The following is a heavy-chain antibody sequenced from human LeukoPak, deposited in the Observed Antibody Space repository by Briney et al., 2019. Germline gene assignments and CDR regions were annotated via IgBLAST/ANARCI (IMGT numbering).Heavy chain of an antibody. CDR1: GFTFSSYS. V-gene: IGHV3-21*01. J-gene: IGHJ6*02. CDR3: ARDRLLGLLDFYYYYGMDV. Sequence: GGSLRLSCATSGFTFSSYSMNWVRQAPGKGLEWVSSISSSSSYIYYADSVKGRFTISRDNAKNSLYLQMNSLRAEDTAVYYCARDRLLGLLDFYYYYGMDVWGQGTTVTASS. CDR2: ISSSSSYI. D-gene: IGHD2-21*02.